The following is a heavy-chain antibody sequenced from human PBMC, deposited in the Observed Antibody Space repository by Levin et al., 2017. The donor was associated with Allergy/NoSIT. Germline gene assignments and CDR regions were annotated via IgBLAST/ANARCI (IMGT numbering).Heavy chain of an antibody. Sequence: GGSLRLSCAASGFTFSSYSMNWVRQAPGKGLEWVSSISSSSSYIYYADSVKGRFTISRDNAKNSLYLQMNSLRAEDTAVYYCAREYGDYSEYFQHWGQGTLVTVSS. CDR2: ISSSSSYI. CDR1: GFTFSSYS. V-gene: IGHV3-21*01. D-gene: IGHD4-17*01. J-gene: IGHJ1*01. CDR3: AREYGDYSEYFQH.